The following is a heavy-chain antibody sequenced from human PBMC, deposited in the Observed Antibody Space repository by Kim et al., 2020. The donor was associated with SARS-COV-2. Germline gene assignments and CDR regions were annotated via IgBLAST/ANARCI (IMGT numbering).Heavy chain of an antibody. CDR2: IIPILGIA. CDR1: GGTFSSYT. CDR3: AREKLLWFGELSSHYFDY. V-gene: IGHV1-69*04. J-gene: IGHJ4*02. D-gene: IGHD3-10*01. Sequence: SVKVSCKASGGTFSSYTISWVRQAPGQGLEWMGRIIPILGIANYAQKFQGRVTITADKSTSTAYMELSSLRSEDTAVYYCAREKLLWFGELSSHYFDYWGQGTLVTVSS.